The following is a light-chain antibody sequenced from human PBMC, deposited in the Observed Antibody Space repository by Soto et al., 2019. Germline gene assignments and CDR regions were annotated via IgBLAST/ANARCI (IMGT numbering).Light chain of an antibody. CDR1: QAVNTR. CDR3: HQDFNLPWT. Sequence: EIVLTQSPATLSSFPGDRVTLSCRASQAVNTRLAWYQHKPGQAPRLLIYLASNRAAGVPARFSGSGSGTEFILTISSLQPEDFAVYFCHQDFNLPWTFGQGTKVDIK. V-gene: IGKV3D-11*03. J-gene: IGKJ1*01. CDR2: LAS.